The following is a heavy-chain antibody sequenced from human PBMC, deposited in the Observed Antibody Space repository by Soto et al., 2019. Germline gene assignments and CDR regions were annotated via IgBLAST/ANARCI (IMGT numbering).Heavy chain of an antibody. CDR3: ATRRRDYGDYRFDP. CDR1: DNTLSTYG. Sequence: QAQLVQSGGEVKRPGASVKVSCKASDNTLSTYGISWLRQAPGQGLEWVGWISAYNRDTNYAQKFQGRVTMTTDTSTNTAYMELRSLKSDDSAVYYCATRRRDYGDYRFDPWGQGTLVTVSS. J-gene: IGHJ5*02. CDR2: ISAYNRDT. D-gene: IGHD4-17*01. V-gene: IGHV1-18*04.